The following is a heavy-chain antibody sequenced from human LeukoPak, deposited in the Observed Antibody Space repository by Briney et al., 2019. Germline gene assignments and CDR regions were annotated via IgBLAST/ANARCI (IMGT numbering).Heavy chain of an antibody. J-gene: IGHJ4*02. CDR1: GYTFTGYY. D-gene: IGHD2-2*01. CDR3: AREEDIVVVPAAMGY. Sequence: ASVKVSCKASGYTFTGYYMHWVRQAPGQGLEWMGWINPNSGGTNYAQKFQGRATMTRDTSISTAYMELSRLRSDDTAVYYCAREEDIVVVPAAMGYWGQGTLVTVSS. V-gene: IGHV1-2*02. CDR2: INPNSGGT.